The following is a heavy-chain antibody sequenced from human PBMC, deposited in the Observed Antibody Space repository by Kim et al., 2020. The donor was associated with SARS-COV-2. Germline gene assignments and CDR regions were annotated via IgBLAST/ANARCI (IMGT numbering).Heavy chain of an antibody. Sequence: YYVASLKGRFIISRDNAKNSLYLHMNSLRAEDMAVYYCARVGYSSSSVDYWGQGTLVSVSS. J-gene: IGHJ4*02. D-gene: IGHD6-6*01. V-gene: IGHV3-7*01. CDR3: ARVGYSSSSVDY.